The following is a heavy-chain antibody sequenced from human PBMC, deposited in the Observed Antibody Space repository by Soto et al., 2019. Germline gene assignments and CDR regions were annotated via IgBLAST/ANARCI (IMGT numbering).Heavy chain of an antibody. CDR1: GFTFSSYA. CDR3: AKEAGDYGDYVFPHAFYI. CDR2: ISGSGGST. J-gene: IGHJ3*02. D-gene: IGHD4-17*01. Sequence: EVQLLESGGGLVQPGGSLRLSCAASGFTFSSYAMSWVRQAPGKGLEWVSAISGSGGSTYYADSVKGRFTISRDNSKNTLYLKMKSLRAEDTAVYYCAKEAGDYGDYVFPHAFYIWGQGRMVTASS. V-gene: IGHV3-23*01.